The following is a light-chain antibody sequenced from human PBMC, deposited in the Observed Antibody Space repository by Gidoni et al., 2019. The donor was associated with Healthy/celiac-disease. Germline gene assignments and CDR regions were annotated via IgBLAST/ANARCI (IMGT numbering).Light chain of an antibody. CDR3: QQYDNLPT. CDR2: DAS. Sequence: DIQMTQSPSSLSASVGERVTITCQASQDISNYLNWYQQKPGKAPKLLIYDASNLETGVPSRFSGSGSGKDFTFPISSLQPEDIATYYCQQYDNLPTFGQGTRLEIK. V-gene: IGKV1-33*01. J-gene: IGKJ5*01. CDR1: QDISNY.